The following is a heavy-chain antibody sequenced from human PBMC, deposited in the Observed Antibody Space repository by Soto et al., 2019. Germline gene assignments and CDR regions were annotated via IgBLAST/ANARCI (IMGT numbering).Heavy chain of an antibody. CDR1: GGSISSGGYS. CDR3: ARGANMITFGGVITDFDY. D-gene: IGHD3-16*01. CDR2: IYHSGST. V-gene: IGHV4-30-2*01. J-gene: IGHJ4*02. Sequence: ASETLFLTCAVSGGSISSGGYSWSWIRQPPGKGLEWIGYIYHSGSTYYNPSLKSRVTISVDRSKNQFSLKLSSVTAADTAVYYCARGANMITFGGVITDFDYWGQGTLVTVSS.